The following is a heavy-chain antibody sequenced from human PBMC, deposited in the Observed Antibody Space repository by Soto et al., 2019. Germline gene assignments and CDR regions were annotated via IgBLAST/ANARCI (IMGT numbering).Heavy chain of an antibody. Sequence: SETLSLTCTVSGGSISSSSYYWGWIRQPPGKGLEWIRSIYYSGSTYYKPSLKNRVTISVXXSKNQFSLKLRSVTAADTAVDYSARRCFRASLNDYGDSVANYYYMDVWGKGTTVTVSS. CDR1: GGSISSSSYY. J-gene: IGHJ6*03. CDR2: IYYSGST. CDR3: ARRCFRASLNDYGDSVANYYYMDV. V-gene: IGHV4-39*01. D-gene: IGHD4-17*01.